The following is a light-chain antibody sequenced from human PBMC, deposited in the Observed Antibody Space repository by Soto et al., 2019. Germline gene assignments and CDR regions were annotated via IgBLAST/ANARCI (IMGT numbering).Light chain of an antibody. V-gene: IGLV2-14*01. CDR3: SSYTSGSTLYV. CDR1: SSDFYGFNY. J-gene: IGLJ1*01. Sequence: QSALTQPASVSGSPGQSITISCTGTSSDFYGFNYVSWYQQLPGKAPKLLIYEVTSRPSGVSNRFSGSKSGNTASLTISGLLAEDEVDYYCSSYTSGSTLYVFGTGTKVTVL. CDR2: EVT.